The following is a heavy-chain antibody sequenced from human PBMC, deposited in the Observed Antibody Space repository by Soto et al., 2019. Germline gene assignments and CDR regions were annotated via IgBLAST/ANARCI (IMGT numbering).Heavy chain of an antibody. D-gene: IGHD1-26*01. V-gene: IGHV1-3*01. CDR1: GYTFTSHA. J-gene: IGHJ4*02. CDR2: INAGEGNT. Sequence: QVQLVQSGAGVKKPGASVRVSCKASGYTFTSHAMHWVRQAPGQRLEWMGWINAGEGNTKYSQKFRGRVTITRDTSASTAYVELNSLRSDDTAVYYCSRGSGSHFPYFDHWGQGILVTVSS. CDR3: SRGSGSHFPYFDH.